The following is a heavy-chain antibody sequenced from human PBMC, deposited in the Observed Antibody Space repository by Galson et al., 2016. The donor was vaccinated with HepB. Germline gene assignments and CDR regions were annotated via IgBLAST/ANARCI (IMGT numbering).Heavy chain of an antibody. Sequence: SLRLSCAASGFTFSSYWMSWVRQAPGKGLEWVANIKQDGSEKYYVDSVKGRFTISRDNAKNSLYLQMNSLRAEDTAVYYCARVAARLVDYFDYWGQGTLATVSS. CDR3: ARVAARLVDYFDY. J-gene: IGHJ4*02. CDR2: IKQDGSEK. CDR1: GFTFSSYW. D-gene: IGHD6-6*01. V-gene: IGHV3-7*01.